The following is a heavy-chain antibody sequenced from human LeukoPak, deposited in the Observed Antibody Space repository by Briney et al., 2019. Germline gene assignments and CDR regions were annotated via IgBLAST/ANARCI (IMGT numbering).Heavy chain of an antibody. J-gene: IGHJ4*02. V-gene: IGHV1-2*02. Sequence: ASVKVSCKASGYTFTSYYMHWVRQAPGQGLEWMGWINPNSGGTNYAEKFQGRVTMTRDTSISTAYMELTRLRSDDTAVYYCAREDSSGYYFFDHWGPGTLVTVSS. CDR2: INPNSGGT. CDR3: AREDSSGYYFFDH. D-gene: IGHD3-22*01. CDR1: GYTFTSYY.